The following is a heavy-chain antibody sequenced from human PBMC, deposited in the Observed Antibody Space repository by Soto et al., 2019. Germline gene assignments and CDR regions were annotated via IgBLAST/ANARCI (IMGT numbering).Heavy chain of an antibody. V-gene: IGHV7-4-1*01. CDR3: ARDWGSSDL. CDR2: INTNTGNP. D-gene: IGHD6-6*01. J-gene: IGHJ4*02. Sequence: QVQLVQSGSELKKPGASVKDSCKASGYSVTSYAMNWVRQAPGQGLEWMGWINTNTGNPTYAQGVTGRFVFALDTSVSTAYLQIYGLKAEDTAVYYCARDWGSSDLWGQGTLVTVSS. CDR1: GYSVTSYA.